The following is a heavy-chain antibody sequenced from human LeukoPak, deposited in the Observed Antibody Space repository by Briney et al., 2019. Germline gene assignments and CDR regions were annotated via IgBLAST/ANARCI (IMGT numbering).Heavy chain of an antibody. V-gene: IGHV3-30*02. CDR2: IRYGGSNK. CDR1: GFTFSSYG. D-gene: IGHD2-15*01. Sequence: GGSLRLSCAASGFTFSSYGMHWVRQAPGKGLEWVAFIRYGGSNKYYADSVKGRFTISRDNSKNTLYLQMNSLRAEDTAVYYCASSSRSSKRAFDIWGQGTMVTVSS. J-gene: IGHJ3*02. CDR3: ASSSRSSKRAFDI.